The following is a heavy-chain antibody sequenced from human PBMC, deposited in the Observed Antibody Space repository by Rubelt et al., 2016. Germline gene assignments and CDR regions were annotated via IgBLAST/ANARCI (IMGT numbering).Heavy chain of an antibody. J-gene: IGHJ6*02. V-gene: IGHV4-34*01. CDR1: GGSFSGYY. CDR2: INHSGST. CDR3: ARGRRGSSSWLGRDYYGMDV. Sequence: QVQPQQWGAGLLKPSETLSLTCAVYGGSFSGYYWSWIRQPPGQGLEGIGEINHSGSTNYNPSLKGRVTISVDTSKNQFSLKRSSVTAADTAVYYCARGRRGSSSWLGRDYYGMDVWGQGTTVTVSS. D-gene: IGHD6-13*01.